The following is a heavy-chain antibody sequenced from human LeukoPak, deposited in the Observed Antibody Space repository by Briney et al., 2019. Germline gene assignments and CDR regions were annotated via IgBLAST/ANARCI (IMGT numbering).Heavy chain of an antibody. Sequence: PSETLSLTCTVSGGSIRSSSNYYWGWIRQPPGKGLECIGSIYYSGSTFYNPSLKSRVTISVDTSKNQFSLKLSSVTAADTAVYYCARVGLYDILTGYYRPYYMDVWGQGTTVTISS. V-gene: IGHV4-39*07. CDR2: IYYSGST. CDR3: ARVGLYDILTGYYRPYYMDV. D-gene: IGHD3-9*01. CDR1: GGSIRSSSNYY. J-gene: IGHJ6*03.